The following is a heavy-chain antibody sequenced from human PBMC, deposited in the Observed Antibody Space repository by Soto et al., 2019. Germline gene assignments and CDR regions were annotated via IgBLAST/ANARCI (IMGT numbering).Heavy chain of an antibody. V-gene: IGHV4-30-2*01. D-gene: IGHD2-15*01. CDR2: IYSGTT. J-gene: IGHJ4*02. CDR3: AREDSGAFFDF. Sequence: SETLTLTCAVSVVSIISGGYSWSWIRQPPGKGLEWIGYIYSGTTHYNPSLESRVTIAMDRSKNQVSLSLKSVTAADTAVYYFAREDSGAFFDFWGQGTLVTVSS. CDR1: VVSIISGGYS.